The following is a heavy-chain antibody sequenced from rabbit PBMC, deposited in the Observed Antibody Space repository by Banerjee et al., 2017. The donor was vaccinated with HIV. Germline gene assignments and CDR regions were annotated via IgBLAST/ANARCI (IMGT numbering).Heavy chain of an antibody. D-gene: IGHD2-1*01. CDR2: INAGSSGSA. Sequence: QQQLVESGGDLVKPEGSLTLTCTASGFSFSSSYWMGWVRQAPGKGLEWIACINAGSSGSAVYASWAKGRFTISKTSSTTVTLQMTSLTAADTATYFCARRDGDLRHYNLWGPGTLVTVS. J-gene: IGHJ4*01. CDR1: GFSFSSSYW. CDR3: ARRDGDLRHYNL. V-gene: IGHV1S45*01.